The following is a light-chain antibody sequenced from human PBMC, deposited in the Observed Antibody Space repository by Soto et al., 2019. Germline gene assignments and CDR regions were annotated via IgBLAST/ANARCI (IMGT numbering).Light chain of an antibody. J-gene: IGKJ4*01. V-gene: IGKV3-20*01. CDR3: QQYGSSPLT. Sequence: EIVLTQSPDTLSLSPGERATLSCRASQSVRSNYLAWYQQKPGQAPRFLIYDASSRATGIPDRFSGSGSGTDFTLTISRLEPDDCAVYYCQQYGSSPLTFGGGTKVELK. CDR1: QSVRSNY. CDR2: DAS.